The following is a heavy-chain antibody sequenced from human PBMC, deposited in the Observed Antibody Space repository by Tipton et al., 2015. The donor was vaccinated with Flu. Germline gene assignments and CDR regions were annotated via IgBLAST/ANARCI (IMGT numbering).Heavy chain of an antibody. CDR3: ARGEYDSSGYYHDAFDI. CDR1: GGSISSGSYY. D-gene: IGHD3-22*01. CDR2: IYTSGST. V-gene: IGHV4-61*02. Sequence: TLSLTCTVSGGSISSGSYYWSWIRQPAGKGLEWIGRIYTSGSTNYNPSLKSRVTISVDTSKNQFSLKLSSVTAADTAVYYCARGEYDSSGYYHDAFDIWGQGTMVTVSS. J-gene: IGHJ3*02.